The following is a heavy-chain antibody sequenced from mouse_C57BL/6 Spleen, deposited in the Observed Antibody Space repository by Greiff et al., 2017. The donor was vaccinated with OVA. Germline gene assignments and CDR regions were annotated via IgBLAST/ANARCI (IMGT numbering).Heavy chain of an antibody. V-gene: IGHV1-64*01. J-gene: IGHJ4*01. D-gene: IGHD1-1*01. CDR2: IHPNSGST. CDR1: GYTFTSYW. Sequence: QVQLQQPGAELVKPGASVTLSCKASGYTFTSYWMHWVKQRPGQGLEWIGMIHPNSGSTNYNAKFKSKATMTVDKSSSTAYMQLSILTSEDSAVYYCARGSSYVGAMDFWGQGTSVTVSS. CDR3: ARGSSYVGAMDF.